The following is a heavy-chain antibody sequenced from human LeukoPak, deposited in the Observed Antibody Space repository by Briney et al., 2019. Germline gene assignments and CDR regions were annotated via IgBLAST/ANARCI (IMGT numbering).Heavy chain of an antibody. V-gene: IGHV3-48*03. CDR3: ARRELKEEYYYGSGSYFVDYFDY. J-gene: IGHJ4*02. D-gene: IGHD3-10*01. Sequence: GGSLRLSCAASGFTFSSYEMNWVRQAPGKGLEWVSYISSSGSTIYYADSVKGRFTISRDNAKNSLYLQMNSLRAEDTAVYYCARRELKEEYYYGSGSYFVDYFDYWGQGTLVTVSS. CDR1: GFTFSSYE. CDR2: ISSSGSTI.